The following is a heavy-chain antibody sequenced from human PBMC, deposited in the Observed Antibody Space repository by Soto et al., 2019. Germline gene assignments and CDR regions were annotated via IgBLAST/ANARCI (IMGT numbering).Heavy chain of an antibody. J-gene: IGHJ4*02. CDR3: AKDEAYYFDH. CDR1: GFDFEDYT. Sequence: LRLSCVASGFDFEDYTMHWVRQPPGKGLECVSRISYDGDDTYYADSVRGRFTMSRDNSKNSLFLLMNNLTPEDTAVYYCAKDEAYYFDHWGQGTLVTVSS. V-gene: IGHV3-43*01. CDR2: ISYDGDDT.